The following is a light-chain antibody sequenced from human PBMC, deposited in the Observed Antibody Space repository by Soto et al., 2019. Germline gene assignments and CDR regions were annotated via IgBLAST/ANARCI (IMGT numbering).Light chain of an antibody. Sequence: QSVLTQPPSVSAAPGQKVTISCSGSSSNIGNNYVSWYQQLPGTAPKLLIYDNNKRPSGIPDRFSGSKSGTSATLDITGLQTGDEADYYCGTWDSSLGVFGTGTKLTVL. J-gene: IGLJ1*01. CDR2: DNN. CDR3: GTWDSSLGV. CDR1: SSNIGNNY. V-gene: IGLV1-51*01.